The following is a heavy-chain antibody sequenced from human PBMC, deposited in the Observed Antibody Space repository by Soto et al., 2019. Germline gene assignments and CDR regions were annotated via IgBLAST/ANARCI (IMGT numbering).Heavy chain of an antibody. J-gene: IGHJ4*02. CDR1: GYTFSNYG. CDR3: AREDSGGLDY. Sequence: GASVKVSCKASGYTFSNYGISWVRQAPGQGLECMGWFSSYNGDARYAQNLQGRVTMTTDTSTSTAYMELWSLRSDDTAVYYCAREDSGGLDYWGEGTLVTVTS. CDR2: FSSYNGDA. V-gene: IGHV1-18*01. D-gene: IGHD1-26*01.